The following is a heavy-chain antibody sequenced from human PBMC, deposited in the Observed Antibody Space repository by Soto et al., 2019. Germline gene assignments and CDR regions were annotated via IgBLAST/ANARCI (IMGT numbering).Heavy chain of an antibody. CDR3: AKSQYYETSGNFDY. D-gene: IGHD3-22*01. J-gene: IGHJ4*02. V-gene: IGHV3-23*01. Sequence: PGGSLRLSCAASGFTFSNYAMNWVRQAPGKGLEWVSAISGSGANTHYGDSVEGRFTISRDNSKNTVSLHINSLRAEDTALYYCAKSQYYETSGNFDYWGQGTLVTSPQ. CDR1: GFTFSNYA. CDR2: ISGSGANT.